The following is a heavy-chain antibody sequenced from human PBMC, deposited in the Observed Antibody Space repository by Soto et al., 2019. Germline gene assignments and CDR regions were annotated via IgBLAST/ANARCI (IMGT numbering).Heavy chain of an antibody. D-gene: IGHD6-19*01. CDR3: ARNQSVSGPTTFHY. V-gene: IGHV3-74*01. CDR1: GFTFTKSW. CDR2: VNTDGSDT. J-gene: IGHJ4*02. Sequence: EVQLVESGGGLVQPGGSLRLSCAGSGFTFTKSWMHWVRQTPGKGLEWVSRVNTDGSDTTYADSVKGRFTISRDNAKNTLYLQMNSLTAEDTAMYYCARNQSVSGPTTFHYWGQGALVTVSS.